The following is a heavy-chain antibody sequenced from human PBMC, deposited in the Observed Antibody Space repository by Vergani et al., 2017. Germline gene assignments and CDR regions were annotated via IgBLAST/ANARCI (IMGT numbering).Heavy chain of an antibody. D-gene: IGHD3-3*01. Sequence: QVQLQESGPGLVKPTETLSLTCTVSGGSISSYYWSWIRQPPGKGLEWIGYIYYSGSTNYNPSLKIRVTISVDTSNNQFSLKLSSVTAADTAVYYCARDNYDFWSGYTVPLPYDYYMDVWGKGP. CDR1: GGSISSYY. CDR3: ARDNYDFWSGYTVPLPYDYYMDV. CDR2: IYYSGST. J-gene: IGHJ6*03. V-gene: IGHV4-59*01.